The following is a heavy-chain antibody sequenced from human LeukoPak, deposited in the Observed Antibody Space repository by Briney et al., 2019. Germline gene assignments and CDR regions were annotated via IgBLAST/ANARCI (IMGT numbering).Heavy chain of an antibody. Sequence: SETLSLTCTVSGGSISSGDYYWSWIRQPPGKGLEWIGYIYYSGSTYYNPSLKSRVTISVDTSKNQFSLKLSSVTAADTAVYYCARTYYDILTGYPIFDYWGQGTLVTVSS. CDR1: GGSISSGDYY. V-gene: IGHV4-30-4*01. CDR2: IYYSGST. J-gene: IGHJ4*02. CDR3: ARTYYDILTGYPIFDY. D-gene: IGHD3-9*01.